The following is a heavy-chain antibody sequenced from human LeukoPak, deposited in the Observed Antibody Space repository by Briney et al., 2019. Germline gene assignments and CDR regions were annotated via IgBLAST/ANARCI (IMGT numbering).Heavy chain of an antibody. J-gene: IGHJ4*02. V-gene: IGHV3-74*01. CDR1: GFTFSSYW. D-gene: IGHD6-19*01. CDR2: ISSDGSST. CDR3: ASHSSGWYWY. Sequence: GGSLRLSCAASGFTFSSYWMHWVRQTPGKGLVWVSRISSDGSSTRYADSVLGRFTISRDNAKNTLYLQMKSLTVEDTAVYYCASHSSGWYWYWGQGTLVTVSS.